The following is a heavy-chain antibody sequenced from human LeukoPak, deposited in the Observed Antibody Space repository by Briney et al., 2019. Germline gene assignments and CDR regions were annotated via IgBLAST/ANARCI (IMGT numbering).Heavy chain of an antibody. CDR1: GGSFSGYY. Sequence: PSETLCLTCAVYGGSFSGYYWSRIRQPPGKGLEWIGEINHSGSTNYNPSLKSRVTISVDTSKNQFSLKLSSVTAADTAVYYCARGLGKLPLAYWGQGTLVTVSS. J-gene: IGHJ4*02. D-gene: IGHD2-21*01. CDR2: INHSGST. CDR3: ARGLGKLPLAY. V-gene: IGHV4-34*01.